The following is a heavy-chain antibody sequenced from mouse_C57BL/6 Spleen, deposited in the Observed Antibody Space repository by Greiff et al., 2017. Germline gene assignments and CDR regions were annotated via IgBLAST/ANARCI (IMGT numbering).Heavy chain of an antibody. J-gene: IGHJ4*01. Sequence: EVKLMESEGGLAQPGSSMKLSCTASGFTFSDYYMAWVRQVPEKGLEWVANINYDGSSTYYLDSLKSRFIISRDNAKNILYLQMSSLKSEDTATYYCAREGAREDAMDYWGQGTSVTVSS. CDR3: AREGAREDAMDY. V-gene: IGHV5-16*01. CDR2: INYDGSST. D-gene: IGHD3-1*01. CDR1: GFTFSDYY.